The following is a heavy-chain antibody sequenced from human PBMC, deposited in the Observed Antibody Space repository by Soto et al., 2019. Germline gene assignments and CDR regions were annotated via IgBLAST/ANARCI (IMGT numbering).Heavy chain of an antibody. Sequence: SETLSLTCAVSGGSISSGGYSWSWIRQPPGKGLEWIGYIYHSGSTNYNPSLKSRVTISVDTSKNQFSLKLSSVTAADTAVYYCARGGGTYSSSWYRFDYWGQGTLVTVSS. CDR3: ARGGGTYSSSWYRFDY. CDR1: GGSISSGGYS. D-gene: IGHD6-13*01. CDR2: IYHSGST. J-gene: IGHJ4*02. V-gene: IGHV4-30-2*01.